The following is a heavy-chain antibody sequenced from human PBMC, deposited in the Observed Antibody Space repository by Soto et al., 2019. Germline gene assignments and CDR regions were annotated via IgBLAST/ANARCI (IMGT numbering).Heavy chain of an antibody. CDR2: IWYDGSNK. CDR3: ARDRGRTGTTYYYYYGMDV. Sequence: LRLSCAASGFTFSSYGMHWVRQAPVKGLEWVAVIWYDGSNKYYADSVKGRFTISRDNSKNTLYLQMNSLRAEDTAVYYCARDRGRTGTTYYYYYGMDVWGQGTTVTVSS. V-gene: IGHV3-33*01. J-gene: IGHJ6*02. D-gene: IGHD1-1*01. CDR1: GFTFSSYG.